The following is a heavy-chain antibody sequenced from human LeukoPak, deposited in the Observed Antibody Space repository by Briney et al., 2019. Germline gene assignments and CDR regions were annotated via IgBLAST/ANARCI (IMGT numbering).Heavy chain of an antibody. V-gene: IGHV1-18*01. CDR1: GYTFTSYG. Sequence: ASVKVSCKASGYTFTSYGISWVRQAPGQGLEWMGWISAYNGNTNYAQKLQGRVTMTEDTSTDTAYMELSSLRSEDTAVYYCATDAPIVRGVIFDYWGQGTLVTVSS. D-gene: IGHD3-10*01. CDR3: ATDAPIVRGVIFDY. CDR2: ISAYNGNT. J-gene: IGHJ4*02.